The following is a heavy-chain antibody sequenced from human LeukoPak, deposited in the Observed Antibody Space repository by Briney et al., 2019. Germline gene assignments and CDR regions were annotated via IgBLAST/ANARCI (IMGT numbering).Heavy chain of an antibody. Sequence: GGSLRLSCAASGFTVSSNYMSWVRQAPGKGLEWVSSISSSSSYIYYADSVKGRFTISRDNAKNSLYLQMNSLRAEDTAVYYCAKDRMMATQLIDYWGQGTLVTVSS. CDR1: GFTVSSNY. D-gene: IGHD5-24*01. J-gene: IGHJ4*02. CDR3: AKDRMMATQLIDY. CDR2: ISSSSSYI. V-gene: IGHV3-21*04.